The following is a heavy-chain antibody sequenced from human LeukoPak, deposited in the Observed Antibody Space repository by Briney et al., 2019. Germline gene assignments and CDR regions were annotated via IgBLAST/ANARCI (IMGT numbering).Heavy chain of an antibody. Sequence: PGESLKISCKGSGYTSTSYWIGWVRQMPGKGLEWMGIIYPGDSDTRYSPSFQGQVTISADKSISTAYLQWSSLKASDTAMYYCARHEEGGYSYGLGDYWGQGTLVTVSS. V-gene: IGHV5-51*01. CDR1: GYTSTSYW. J-gene: IGHJ4*02. CDR2: IYPGDSDT. CDR3: ARHEEGGYSYGLGDY. D-gene: IGHD5-18*01.